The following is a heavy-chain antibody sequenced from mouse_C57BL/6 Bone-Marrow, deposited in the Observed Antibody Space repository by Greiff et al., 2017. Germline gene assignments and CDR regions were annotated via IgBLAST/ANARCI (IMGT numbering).Heavy chain of an antibody. J-gene: IGHJ2*01. Sequence: VQLKQSGAELVRPGASVKLSCTASGFNIKDDYMHWVKQRPEQGLERIGWIDPENGDTEYASKFQGKATITADTSSNTAYLQLSSLTSEDTAVYYCTTSYYEDYFDYWGQGTTLTVSS. CDR2: IDPENGDT. V-gene: IGHV14-4*01. CDR1: GFNIKDDY. D-gene: IGHD1-1*01. CDR3: TTSYYEDYFDY.